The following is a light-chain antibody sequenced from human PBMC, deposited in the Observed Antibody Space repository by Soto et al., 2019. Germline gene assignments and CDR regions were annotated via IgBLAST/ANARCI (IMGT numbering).Light chain of an antibody. Sequence: QSVLTQPPSASGTPGQRVTISCSGSSSNIGSNTVNWYQQLPGTAPKLLIYSNNQRPSGVPDRFSGSKSGNSASLAISGLQSEDEADYYCAALDDSLNGVVFGGGTKLTVL. CDR2: SNN. V-gene: IGLV1-44*01. CDR1: SSNIGSNT. CDR3: AALDDSLNGVV. J-gene: IGLJ2*01.